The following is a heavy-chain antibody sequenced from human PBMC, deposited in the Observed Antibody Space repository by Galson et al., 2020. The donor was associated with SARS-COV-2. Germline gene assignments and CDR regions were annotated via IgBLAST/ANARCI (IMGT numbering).Heavy chain of an antibody. CDR3: AVSSSPRRHADYYYYGMDV. CDR1: GYTFTSYG. CDR2: ISAYNGNT. V-gene: IGHV1-18*01. J-gene: IGHJ6*02. D-gene: IGHD6-13*01. Sequence: ASVKVSCKASGYTFTSYGISWVRQAPGQGLEWMGWISAYNGNTNYAQKLQGRVTMTTDTSTSTAYMELRSLRSDDTAVYYCAVSSSPRRHADYYYYGMDVWGQGTTVTVSS.